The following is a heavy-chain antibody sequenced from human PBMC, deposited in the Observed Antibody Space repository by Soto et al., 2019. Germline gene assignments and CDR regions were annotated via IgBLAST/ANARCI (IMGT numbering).Heavy chain of an antibody. D-gene: IGHD1-1*01. CDR2: ISTFNGNT. J-gene: IGHJ6*02. V-gene: IGHV1-18*01. Sequence: QVQLVQSGAEVKRPGASVKVSCKASGYTFINHGISWVRQARGQGLEWMGWISTFNGNTVFAQKLADRVTLTTDTSTXTAYMELRSLTSXDXAXXXXXXXXPSXENEPPQPWVAMDAWGQGSXVTVSS. CDR3: XXXXPSXENEPPQPWVAMDA. CDR1: GYTFINHG.